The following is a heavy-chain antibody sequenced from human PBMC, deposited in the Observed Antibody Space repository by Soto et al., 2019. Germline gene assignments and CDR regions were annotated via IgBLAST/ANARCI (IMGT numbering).Heavy chain of an antibody. J-gene: IGHJ6*02. Sequence: GESLKISCKGSGYSFTSYWISWVRQMPGKGLEWMGRIDPSDSYANYSPSFQGHVTISADKSISTAYLQWSSLKASDTAMYYCARHARYCSGGSCHTYSGMDVWGQGTTVTVSS. CDR1: GYSFTSYW. V-gene: IGHV5-10-1*01. D-gene: IGHD2-15*01. CDR3: ARHARYCSGGSCHTYSGMDV. CDR2: IDPSDSYA.